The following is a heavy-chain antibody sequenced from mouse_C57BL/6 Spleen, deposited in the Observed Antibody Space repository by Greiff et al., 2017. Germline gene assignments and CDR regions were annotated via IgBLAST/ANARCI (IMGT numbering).Heavy chain of an antibody. CDR3: AITGTAY. J-gene: IGHJ3*01. D-gene: IGHD4-1*01. Sequence: VQLQQPGAELVMPGASVKLSCKASGYTFTSYWMHWVKQRPGQGLEWIGEIDPSDSYTNYNQKFKGKSTLTVDKSSSTAYMQLSSLTSEDSAVYYCAITGTAYWGQGTLVTVSA. CDR1: GYTFTSYW. V-gene: IGHV1-69*01. CDR2: IDPSDSYT.